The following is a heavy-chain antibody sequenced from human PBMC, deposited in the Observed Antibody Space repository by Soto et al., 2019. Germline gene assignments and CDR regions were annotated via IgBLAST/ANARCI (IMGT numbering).Heavy chain of an antibody. CDR1: GFTFSDYY. V-gene: IGHV3-11*06. CDR3: AAYGSGSPIRGYNWFDP. D-gene: IGHD3-10*01. Sequence: PGGSLRLSCAASGFTFSDYYMSWIRQAPGKGLEWVSYISSSSSYTNYADSVKGRFTISRDNAKNSLYLQMNSLRAEDTAVYYCAAYGSGSPIRGYNWFDPWGQGTLVTVSS. CDR2: ISSSSSYT. J-gene: IGHJ5*02.